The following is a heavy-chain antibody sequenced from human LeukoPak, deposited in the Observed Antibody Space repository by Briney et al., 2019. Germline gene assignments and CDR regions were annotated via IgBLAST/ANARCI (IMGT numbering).Heavy chain of an antibody. CDR1: GYTFTGYY. CDR3: ARGATMVRGPLYYYYYYMDV. D-gene: IGHD3-10*01. V-gene: IGHV1-2*02. CDR2: INPNSGGT. Sequence: GASVKVSCKASGYTFTGYYMHWVRQAPGQGLEWMGWINPNSGGTNYAQKFQGRVTMTRDTSISTAYMELSRLRSDDTAVYYCARGATMVRGPLYYYYYYMDVWGKGTTVTISS. J-gene: IGHJ6*03.